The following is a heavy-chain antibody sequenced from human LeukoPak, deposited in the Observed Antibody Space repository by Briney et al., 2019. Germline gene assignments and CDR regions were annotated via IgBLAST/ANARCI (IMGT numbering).Heavy chain of an antibody. CDR3: ATSIAVAGTVGR. D-gene: IGHD6-19*01. Sequence: ASVKVSCKASGYTFTGYYMHWVRQAPGQGLEWMGWINPNSGGTNYAQKFQGRVTMTRDTSISTAYMELSRLRSDDTAVYYCATSIAVAGTVGRWGQGTLVNVSS. CDR2: INPNSGGT. J-gene: IGHJ4*02. V-gene: IGHV1-2*02. CDR1: GYTFTGYY.